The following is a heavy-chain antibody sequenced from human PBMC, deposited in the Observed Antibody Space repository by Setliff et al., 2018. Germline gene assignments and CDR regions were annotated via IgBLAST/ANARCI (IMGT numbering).Heavy chain of an antibody. CDR1: GVDVIERLYY. Sequence: PSETLSLTCSASGVDVIERLYYWSWVRQSPGKGLEWIGTRYYTGTTFYNPSLESRVAVSLDASEKKFSLNLRSVTTADTAVYYCARHFYPPDFFAHWGQGLSWSPSPQ. CDR2: RYYTGTT. V-gene: IGHV4-39*01. J-gene: IGHJ4*02. D-gene: IGHD3-3*01. CDR3: ARHFYPPDFFAH.